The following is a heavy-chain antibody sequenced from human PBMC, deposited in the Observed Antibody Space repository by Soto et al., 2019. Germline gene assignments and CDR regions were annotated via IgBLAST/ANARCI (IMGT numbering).Heavy chain of an antibody. D-gene: IGHD3-3*01. CDR2: ISYDGSNK. V-gene: IGHV3-30*18. CDR3: AKDRKKYYDFWSGYFPYYYYGMDV. Sequence: SGGSLRLSCAASGFTFSSYGMHWVRQAPGKGLEWVAVISYDGSNKYYADSVKGRFTISRDNSKNTLYLQMNSLRAEDTAVYYCAKDRKKYYDFWSGYFPYYYYGMDVWGQGTTVTVSS. CDR1: GFTFSSYG. J-gene: IGHJ6*02.